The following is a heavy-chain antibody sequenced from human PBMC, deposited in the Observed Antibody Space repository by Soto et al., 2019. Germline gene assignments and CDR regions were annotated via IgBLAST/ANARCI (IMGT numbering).Heavy chain of an antibody. CDR3: ARDESHDYGDSIDY. CDR1: GGTFSSYA. V-gene: IGHV1-69*06. J-gene: IGHJ4*02. CDR2: IIPIFGTA. Sequence: VASVKVSCKASGGTFSSYAISWVRQAPGQGLEWMGGIIPIFGTANYAQKFQGRVTITADKSTSTAYMELSSLRSDDTAVYYCARDESHDYGDSIDYWGQGTLVTVSS. D-gene: IGHD4-17*01.